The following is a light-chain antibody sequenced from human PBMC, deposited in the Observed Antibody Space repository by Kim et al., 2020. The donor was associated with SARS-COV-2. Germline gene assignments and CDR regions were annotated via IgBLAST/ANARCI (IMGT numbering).Light chain of an antibody. Sequence: SPGERATRSCRASQSVNRNLAWYQQKPGQAPRLLIYAASTRATGIPDRFSGSGSGTEFTLTISSLQSEDFAFYYCQQYNNWPPWTFGQGTKVDIK. J-gene: IGKJ1*01. CDR3: QQYNNWPPWT. CDR1: QSVNRN. CDR2: AAS. V-gene: IGKV3-15*01.